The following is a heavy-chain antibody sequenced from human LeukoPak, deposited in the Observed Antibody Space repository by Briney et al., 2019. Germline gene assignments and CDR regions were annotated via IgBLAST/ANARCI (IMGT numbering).Heavy chain of an antibody. J-gene: IGHJ4*02. CDR3: AKALDY. Sequence: GGSLGLSCAASGFTFSSYGMHWVRQAPGKGLEWVAVISYDGSNKYYADSVKGRFTISRDNSKNTLYLQMNSLRAEDTAVYYCAKALDYWGQGTLVTVSS. CDR1: GFTFSSYG. CDR2: ISYDGSNK. V-gene: IGHV3-30*18.